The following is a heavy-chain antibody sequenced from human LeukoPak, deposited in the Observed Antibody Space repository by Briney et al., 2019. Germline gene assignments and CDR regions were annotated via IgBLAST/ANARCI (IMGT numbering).Heavy chain of an antibody. CDR3: ARDDCGDTCYPGGY. CDR2: IKAGNGDT. J-gene: IGHJ4*02. D-gene: IGHD2-21*01. Sequence: ASVKVSCKASGYIFTKYVVHWVRQAPGQRPEWMGWIKAGNGDTKYSQNFQDRLTITRDTSAGTVYMELSSLTSEDTALYYCARDDCGDTCYPGGYWGKGTLVTVSS. V-gene: IGHV1-3*01. CDR1: GYIFTKYV.